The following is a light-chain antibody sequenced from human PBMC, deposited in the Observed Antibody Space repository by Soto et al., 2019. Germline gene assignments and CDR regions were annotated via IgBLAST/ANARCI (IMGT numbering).Light chain of an antibody. CDR3: QQRRG. V-gene: IGKV3-11*01. CDR2: DAS. Sequence: EIVLTQSPATLSLSPGERATLSCRASQSVSSYLAWYQQKPGQAPRLLIYDASNRATGIPARFSGSGSGTDFTLNISSLEPEDFAVYYCQQRRGFGGGTKVEIK. J-gene: IGKJ4*01. CDR1: QSVSSY.